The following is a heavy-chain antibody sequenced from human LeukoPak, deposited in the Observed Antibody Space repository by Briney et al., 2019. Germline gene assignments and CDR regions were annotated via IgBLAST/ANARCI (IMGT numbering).Heavy chain of an antibody. CDR1: AFTLSTYS. D-gene: IGHD6-19*01. J-gene: IGHJ4*02. CDR2: ISRSSTYI. Sequence: GGSLRLSCAASAFTLSTYSMNSVREAPRRGLDWVSSISRSSTYIYYGDSVKGRFTISRANAKNSLYMQMNSLRADDTAVYYCARAYNRGWYEDGPLDYWGQGALVTVSS. V-gene: IGHV3-21*04. CDR3: ARAYNRGWYEDGPLDY.